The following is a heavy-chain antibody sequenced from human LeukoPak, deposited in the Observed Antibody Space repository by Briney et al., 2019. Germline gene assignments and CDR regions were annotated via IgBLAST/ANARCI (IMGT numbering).Heavy chain of an antibody. J-gene: IGHJ4*02. Sequence: GGSLRLSCAASGFTFSSYLMHLVHQAPGEGLVWVSRINSDGSSTSYADSVKGRFTISRDNAKNTLYLQTNSLRAEDTAVYYSATIGVMNTIFSLWGQGTLVTVSS. CDR1: GFTFSSYL. CDR3: ATIGVMNTIFSL. V-gene: IGHV3-74*01. D-gene: IGHD3-9*01. CDR2: INSDGSST.